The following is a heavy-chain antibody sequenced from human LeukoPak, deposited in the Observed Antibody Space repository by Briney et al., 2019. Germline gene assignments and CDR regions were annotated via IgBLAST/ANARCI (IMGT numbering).Heavy chain of an antibody. D-gene: IGHD6-13*01. CDR1: GGSISSSRYY. Sequence: PSETLSLTCTVSGGSISSSRYYWGWIRQPPGKGLEWIGSIYYSGSTYYNPSLKSRVTISVETSKNQFSLKLSSVTAADTAVYYCAAISASSWYVRIWGQGTMVTVSS. V-gene: IGHV4-39*01. CDR2: IYYSGST. CDR3: AAISASSWYVRI. J-gene: IGHJ3*02.